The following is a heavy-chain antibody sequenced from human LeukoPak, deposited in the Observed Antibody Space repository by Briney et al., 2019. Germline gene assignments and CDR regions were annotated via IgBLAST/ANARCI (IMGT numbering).Heavy chain of an antibody. J-gene: IGHJ6*03. CDR2: IYTSGST. V-gene: IGHV4-61*02. D-gene: IGHD3-16*01. Sequence: SETLSLTCTVSGGSISSGSDYWSWIRQPAGKGLEWIGRIYTSGSTKYNPSLKSRVTISVDTSKNQFSLKLSSVTAADTAVYYCARFDYYYYYMDVWGKGTTVTISS. CDR1: GGSISSGSDY. CDR3: ARFDYYYYYMDV.